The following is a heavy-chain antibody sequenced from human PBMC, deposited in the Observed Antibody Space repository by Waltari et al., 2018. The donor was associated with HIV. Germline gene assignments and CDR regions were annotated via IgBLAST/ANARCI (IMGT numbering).Heavy chain of an antibody. CDR2: IYPGDSDT. V-gene: IGHV5-51*01. Sequence: EVQLVQSGAGVKKPGVSLKISCKGSGYSFTTYWTGWVRQMPGKGLEWMGLIYPGDSDTRYSPSFQGQVTISGDKSISTAYLQWSSLKASDTAMYYCARHRYFQHWGQGTLVTVYS. J-gene: IGHJ1*01. CDR1: GYSFTTYW. CDR3: ARHRYFQH.